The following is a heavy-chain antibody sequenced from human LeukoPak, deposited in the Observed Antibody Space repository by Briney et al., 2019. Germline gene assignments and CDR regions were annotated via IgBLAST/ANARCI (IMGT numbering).Heavy chain of an antibody. J-gene: IGHJ3*02. Sequence: PSETLSLTCTVSGGSISSYYWSWIRQPPGKGLEWIGYIYYSGSTNYNPSLKSRVTISVDTSKNQFSLKLSSVTAADTAVYYCARDIGTMIVVVPGAFDIWGQGTMVTVSS. V-gene: IGHV4-59*12. D-gene: IGHD3-22*01. CDR1: GGSISSYY. CDR3: ARDIGTMIVVVPGAFDI. CDR2: IYYSGST.